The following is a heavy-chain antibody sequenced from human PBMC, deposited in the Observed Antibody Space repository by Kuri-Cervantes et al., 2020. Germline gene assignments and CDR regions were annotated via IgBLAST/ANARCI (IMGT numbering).Heavy chain of an antibody. CDR3: ARNANVDIVATFYYYYYYGMDV. CDR1: GYTFTSYG. CDR2: ISAYNGNT. J-gene: IGHJ6*02. Sequence: ASVKVSCKASGYTFTSYGISWVRQAPGQGLEWMGWISAYNGNTNYAQKLQGRVTMTTDTSTSTAYMELRSLRSDDTAVYYCARNANVDIVATFYYYYYYGMDVWGQGTTVTVSS. D-gene: IGHD5-12*01. V-gene: IGHV1-18*01.